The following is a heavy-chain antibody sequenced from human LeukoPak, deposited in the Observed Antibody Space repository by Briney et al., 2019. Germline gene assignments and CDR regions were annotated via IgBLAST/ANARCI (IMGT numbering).Heavy chain of an antibody. D-gene: IGHD2-2*02. CDR3: ARNGVPAAIPNFDY. CDR2: IYTSGST. V-gene: IGHV4-4*07. Sequence: SETLSPTCTVSGGSISSYYWSWIRQPAGKGLEWIGRIYTSGSTNYNPSLKSRVTMSVDTSKNQFSLKLSSVTAADTAVYYCARNGVPAAIPNFDYWGQGTLVTVSS. J-gene: IGHJ4*02. CDR1: GGSISSYY.